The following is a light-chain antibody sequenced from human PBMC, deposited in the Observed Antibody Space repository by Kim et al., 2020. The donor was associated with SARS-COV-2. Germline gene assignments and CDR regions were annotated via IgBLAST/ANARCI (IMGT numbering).Light chain of an antibody. Sequence: QSIPFACIRTIRDIGAFAYVSCFQQPPGKAPKLLIYDVTERPSGISNRFSGSTSGNTASLTISGLLIEDEADYYCSSYTTANSRVFGTGTKVTVL. V-gene: IGLV2-14*04. CDR3: SSYTTANSRV. CDR2: DVT. CDR1: IRDIGAFAY. J-gene: IGLJ1*01.